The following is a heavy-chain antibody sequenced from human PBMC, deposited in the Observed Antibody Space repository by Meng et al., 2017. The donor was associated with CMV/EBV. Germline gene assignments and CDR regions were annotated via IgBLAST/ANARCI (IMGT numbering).Heavy chain of an antibody. CDR1: VGSVSSVSSY. CDR2: IYSSGST. V-gene: IGHV4-61*01. D-gene: IGHD1-14*01. CDR3: ARVGKNWNHVGDY. J-gene: IGHJ4*02. Sequence: SVGSVSSVSSYWSWIRQPPGKGLEWIGYIYSSGSTNYNPSLKSRVTISVDTSKNQFSLKLSSVTAADTAVYYCARVGKNWNHVGDYWGQGTLVTVSS.